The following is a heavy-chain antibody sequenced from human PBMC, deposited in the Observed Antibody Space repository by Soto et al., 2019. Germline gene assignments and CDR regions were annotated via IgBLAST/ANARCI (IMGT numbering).Heavy chain of an antibody. CDR3: ARENYFCGDSCYLISFDY. Sequence: EGSLRLSCAASGFIFSTYSMNWVRQAPGKGLEWVSFISSSGDTIHYADSVKGRFTVSRDNAKNSLYLQMNSLRDEDTAVYYCARENYFCGDSCYLISFDYWGQXSQVTVSS. CDR2: ISSSGDTI. CDR1: GFIFSTYS. V-gene: IGHV3-48*02. J-gene: IGHJ4*02. D-gene: IGHD2-15*01.